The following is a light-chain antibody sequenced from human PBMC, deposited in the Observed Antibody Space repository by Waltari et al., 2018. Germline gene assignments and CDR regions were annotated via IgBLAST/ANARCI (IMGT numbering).Light chain of an antibody. CDR3: SSHTGSDNWV. CDR1: SNDVGGYNY. J-gene: IGLJ3*02. V-gene: IGLV2-8*01. Sequence: QSALTQPPSASGSLGQSVTISCTGTSNDVGGYNYVSWYQQHPGKVPKVLISEVNKRPPGVPDSVAGAKSGNTASLTISGLQAEDEADYYCSSHTGSDNWVFGGGTQLTVL. CDR2: EVN.